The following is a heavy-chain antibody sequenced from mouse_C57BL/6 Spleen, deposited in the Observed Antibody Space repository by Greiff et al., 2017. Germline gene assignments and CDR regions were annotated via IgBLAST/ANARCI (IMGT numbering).Heavy chain of an antibody. Sequence: QVQLQQPGAELVRPGTSVKLSCKASGYTFTSYWMHWVKQRPGQGLEWIGVIDPSDSYTNYNQKFKGKATLTVDTSSSTAYMQLSSLTSEDSAVYYCARFTTRDYFDYWGQGTTLTVSS. V-gene: IGHV1-59*01. CDR2: IDPSDSYT. CDR3: ARFTTRDYFDY. CDR1: GYTFTSYW. J-gene: IGHJ2*01. D-gene: IGHD1-1*01.